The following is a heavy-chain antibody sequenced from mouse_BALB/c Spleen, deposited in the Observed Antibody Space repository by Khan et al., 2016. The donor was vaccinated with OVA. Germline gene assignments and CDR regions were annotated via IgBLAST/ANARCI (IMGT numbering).Heavy chain of an antibody. CDR1: GFTFSSFG. J-gene: IGHJ1*01. CDR2: ISSGRSTI. D-gene: IGHD2-1*01. Sequence: EVQLVESGGGLVQPGGSRKLSCAASGFTFSSFGMHWVRQAPEKGREWVAYISSGRSTIYYVDSVKGRFTISRDNPMNTLFLQMTSLRSEDTAMYYCARSGGNFHWYFDVWGAGTSVTVAS. CDR3: ARSGGNFHWYFDV. V-gene: IGHV5-17*02.